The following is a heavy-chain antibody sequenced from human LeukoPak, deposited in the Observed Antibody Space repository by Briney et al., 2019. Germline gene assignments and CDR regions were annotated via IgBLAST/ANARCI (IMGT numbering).Heavy chain of an antibody. D-gene: IGHD3-22*01. CDR3: ALDSYYYDSSGYYPLFDY. CDR1: GFTVSSNY. V-gene: IGHV3-66*01. Sequence: PGGSQRLSCAASGFTVSSNYMSWVRQAPGKGLEWVSVIYSGGSTYYADSVKGRFTISRDNSKNTLYLQMNSLRAEDTAVYYCALDSYYYDSSGYYPLFDYWGQGTLVTVSS. J-gene: IGHJ4*02. CDR2: IYSGGST.